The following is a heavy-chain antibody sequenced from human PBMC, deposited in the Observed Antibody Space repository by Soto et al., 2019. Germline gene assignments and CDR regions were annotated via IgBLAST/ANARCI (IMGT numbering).Heavy chain of an antibody. J-gene: IGHJ6*02. CDR3: ARDTILTYYYDSSGYYEGGYYYYGMDV. Sequence: ASVKVSCKASGHTFTGYYMHWVRQAPGQGLEWMGWINPNSGGTNYAQKFQGWVTMTRDTSISTAYMELSRLRSDDTAVYYCARDTILTYYYDSSGYYEGGYYYYGMDVWGQGTTVTVSS. D-gene: IGHD3-22*01. V-gene: IGHV1-2*04. CDR2: INPNSGGT. CDR1: GHTFTGYY.